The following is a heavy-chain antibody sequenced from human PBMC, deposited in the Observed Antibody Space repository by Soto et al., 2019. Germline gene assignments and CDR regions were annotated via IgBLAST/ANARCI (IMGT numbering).Heavy chain of an antibody. CDR2: INHSGST. V-gene: IGHV4-34*01. CDR1: GGSISGYY. Sequence: SETLSLTCVVYGGSISGYYWSWIRQPPGKGLEWIGEINHSGSTNYNPSLKSRGTISVDTSKNQFSLKLNSVTAADTAVYYCAGQVGVVIPAAMRDFYYYYGMDVWGQGTTVTVSS. J-gene: IGHJ6*02. CDR3: AGQVGVVIPAAMRDFYYYYGMDV. D-gene: IGHD2-2*01.